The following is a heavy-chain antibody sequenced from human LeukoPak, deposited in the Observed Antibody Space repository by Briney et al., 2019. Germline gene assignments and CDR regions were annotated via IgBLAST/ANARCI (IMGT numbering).Heavy chain of an antibody. CDR1: GFTFTNHG. CDR2: ITGSGDRT. Sequence: GALRLSCAASGFTFTNHGMSWVRQALGKGLEWVSAITGSGDRTYYADSVKGRFTISRDNSKNTLYLQMNSLRAEDTAVYYCAKDLSRRGYYFDYWGQGTLVTVSS. V-gene: IGHV3-23*01. CDR3: AKDLSRRGYYFDY. J-gene: IGHJ4*02.